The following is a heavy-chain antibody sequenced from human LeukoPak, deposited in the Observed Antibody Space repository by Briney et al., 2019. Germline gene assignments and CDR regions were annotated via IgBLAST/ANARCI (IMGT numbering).Heavy chain of an antibody. Sequence: SETLSLTCTVSGYSISSGYYWGWIRLPPGKGLEWIGSIYHIGSPSYNPSRKSRVNISVATSKIQFSLRLNSVTAADTAVYYCARTAIASSAYSAFDIWGQGTMVTVSS. D-gene: IGHD3-22*01. J-gene: IGHJ3*02. CDR3: ARTAIASSAYSAFDI. CDR2: IYHIGSP. V-gene: IGHV4-38-2*02. CDR1: GYSISSGYY.